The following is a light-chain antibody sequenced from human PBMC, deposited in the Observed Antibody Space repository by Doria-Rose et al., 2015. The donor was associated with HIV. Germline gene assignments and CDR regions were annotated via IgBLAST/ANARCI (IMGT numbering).Light chain of an antibody. CDR2: DGS. V-gene: IGKV3-20*01. Sequence: TQSPGTLPLSPGERATLSCRASQSFSSTYLAWYQQKPGQAPSLLIYDGSTRATGIPDRFSASGSGTDFTLTINSLEPEDFALYYCHQYGTSWTFGQGTEVEI. CDR1: QSFSSTY. CDR3: HQYGTSWT. J-gene: IGKJ1*01.